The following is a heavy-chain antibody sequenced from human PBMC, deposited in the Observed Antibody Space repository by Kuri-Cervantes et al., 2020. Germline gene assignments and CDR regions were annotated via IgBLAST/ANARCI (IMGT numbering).Heavy chain of an antibody. CDR3: ARDRRGYDSEYFQH. J-gene: IGHJ1*01. CDR2: INSDGSST. D-gene: IGHD5-12*01. CDR1: GFTFSSYW. V-gene: IGHV3-74*01. Sequence: GESLKISCAASGFTFSSYWMHWVRQAPGKGLVWVSRINSDGSSTSYADSVKGRFTISRDNAKNSLYLQMNSLRDEDTAVYYCARDRRGYDSEYFQHWGQGTLVTVSS.